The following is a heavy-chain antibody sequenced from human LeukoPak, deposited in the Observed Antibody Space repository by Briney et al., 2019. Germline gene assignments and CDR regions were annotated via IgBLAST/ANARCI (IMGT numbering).Heavy chain of an antibody. CDR3: AREFDYGGHFDY. D-gene: IGHD4-23*01. J-gene: IGHJ4*02. Sequence: GKSLRLSCAASGFTFSSYAMHWVRQAPGKGLEWVSYISSSGNTKYYADSVRGRFTISRDNAKNSLYLQVNSLRAEDTAVYYCAREFDYGGHFDYWGQGTLVTVSS. V-gene: IGHV3-48*03. CDR2: ISSSGNTK. CDR1: GFTFSSYA.